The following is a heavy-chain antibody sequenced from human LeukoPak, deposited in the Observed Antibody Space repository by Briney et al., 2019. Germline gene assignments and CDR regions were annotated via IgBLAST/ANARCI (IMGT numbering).Heavy chain of an antibody. D-gene: IGHD2-15*01. CDR3: ARIGVGFGMDV. V-gene: IGHV4-4*07. Sequence: SETLSLTCTVSGCSISSYYWSWVRQPAGQGLEWIGRIYSCSGSTNYNPSLKSRVTMSLDTSKSQFSLKLSSVTAADTSVYYCARIGVGFGMDVWGQGTIVTVSS. CDR2: IYSCSGST. J-gene: IGHJ6*02. CDR1: GCSISSYY.